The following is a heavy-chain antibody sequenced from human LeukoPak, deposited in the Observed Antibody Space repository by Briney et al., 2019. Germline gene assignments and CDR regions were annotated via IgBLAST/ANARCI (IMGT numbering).Heavy chain of an antibody. J-gene: IGHJ4*02. V-gene: IGHV3-30-3*01. CDR1: GFTFSSYA. CDR3: ARESLYGVD. D-gene: IGHD4-17*01. Sequence: PGGSLRLSCAASGFTFSSYAMHWVRQAPGKGLEWVAVISYDGSNKYYADSVKGRFTISRDNSKNTLYLQMNSLRAEDTAVYYCARESLYGVDWGQGTLVTVSS. CDR2: ISYDGSNK.